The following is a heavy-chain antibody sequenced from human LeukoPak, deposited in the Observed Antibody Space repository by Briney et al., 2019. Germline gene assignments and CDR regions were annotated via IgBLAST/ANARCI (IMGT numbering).Heavy chain of an antibody. CDR2: IYPSDSDT. CDR3: ARRSPYGQYPYYFDY. Sequence: GESLKISCTISGYSFAIYRIAWVRQMPGKGLEWMGIIYPSDSDTRYSPSFQGQVTISVDKSIRTAYLQWSSLQASDTAVYYCARRSPYGQYPYYFDYWGQGTLVTVSS. J-gene: IGHJ4*02. D-gene: IGHD2-2*01. CDR1: GYSFAIYR. V-gene: IGHV5-51*01.